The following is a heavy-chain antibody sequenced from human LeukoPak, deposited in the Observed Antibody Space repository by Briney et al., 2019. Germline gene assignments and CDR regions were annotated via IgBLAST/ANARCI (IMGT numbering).Heavy chain of an antibody. CDR2: ISGSGGST. V-gene: IGHV3-23*01. Sequence: GGSLRLSCAASGFTFSSYAMSWVRQAPGKGLEWVSAISGSGGSTYYADSVKGRFTISRDNSKNTLYLQMNSLRAEDTAVYYCARQGYNYYGMDVWGQGTTVTVSS. CDR3: ARQGYNYYGMDV. CDR1: GFTFSSYA. J-gene: IGHJ6*02.